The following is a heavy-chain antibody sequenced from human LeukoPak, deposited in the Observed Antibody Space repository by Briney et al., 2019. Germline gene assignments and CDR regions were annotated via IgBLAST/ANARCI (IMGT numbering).Heavy chain of an antibody. D-gene: IGHD3-3*01. V-gene: IGHV3-48*01. J-gene: IGHJ5*02. CDR1: GFTFSSYN. CDR3: ARDWSGDDDFWSGYYTNYFDP. CDR2: ISSSSSTI. Sequence: PGGSLRLSCAASGFTFSSYNMNWVRQAPGKGLEWVSYISSSSSTIYYADSVKGRFTISRDNAKNSLYLQMNSLRAEDTAVYYCARDWSGDDDFWSGYYTNYFDPWGQGTLVTVSS.